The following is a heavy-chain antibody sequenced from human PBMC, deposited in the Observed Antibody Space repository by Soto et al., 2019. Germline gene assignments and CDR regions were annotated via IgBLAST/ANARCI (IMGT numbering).Heavy chain of an antibody. CDR1: GGSISSGDYY. J-gene: IGHJ5*02. CDR2: IYYSGST. CDR3: ASMYYYDSSDNWFDP. D-gene: IGHD3-22*01. V-gene: IGHV4-30-4*01. Sequence: SETLSLTCTVSGGSISSGDYYWSWIRQPPGKGLEWIGYIYYSGSTYYNPSLKSRVTISVDTSKNQFSLKLSSVTAADTAVYYCASMYYYDSSDNWFDPWGQGTLVTVSS.